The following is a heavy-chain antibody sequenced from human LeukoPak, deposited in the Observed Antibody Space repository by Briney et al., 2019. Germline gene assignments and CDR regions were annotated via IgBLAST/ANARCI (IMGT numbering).Heavy chain of an antibody. CDR3: ARGRDDSSGYYLDAFDI. CDR2: IRYDGSQK. J-gene: IGHJ3*02. CDR1: GFTFSSYG. D-gene: IGHD3-22*01. Sequence: GGSLRLSCAASGFTFSSYGMHWVRQAPGKGLEWVAFIRYDGSQKYYADSVKGRFTFSRDNSKNTLYLQMNSLRPEDTAVYYCARGRDDSSGYYLDAFDIWGQGTMVTVSS. V-gene: IGHV3-30*02.